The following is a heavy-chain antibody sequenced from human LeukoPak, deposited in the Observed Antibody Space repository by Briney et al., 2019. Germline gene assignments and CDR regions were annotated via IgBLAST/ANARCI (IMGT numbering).Heavy chain of an antibody. D-gene: IGHD6-6*01. V-gene: IGHV3-30-3*01. CDR3: AKGGKYTSSSGYDY. CDR2: ISYDGSNK. CDR1: GFTFSSYA. J-gene: IGHJ4*02. Sequence: GGSLRLSCAASGFTFSSYAMHWVRQAPGKGLEWVAVISYDGSNKYYADSVKGRFTISRDNSKNTLYLQMNSLRVEDTAVYYCAKGGKYTSSSGYDYWGQGTLVTVSS.